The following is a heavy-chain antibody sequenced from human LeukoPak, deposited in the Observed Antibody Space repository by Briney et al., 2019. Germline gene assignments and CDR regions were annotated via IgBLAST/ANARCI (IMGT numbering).Heavy chain of an antibody. V-gene: IGHV1-8*02. Sequence: ASVKVSCKASGYTFISYDINWVGRATGQGLEGMGWMNPNSGNTGYAQKFQGRVTMTRNTSISTAYMELSSLRSEDTAVYYCARGYGSRASRGAFDIWGQGTMVTVSS. D-gene: IGHD4-17*01. CDR2: MNPNSGNT. CDR3: ARGYGSRASRGAFDI. J-gene: IGHJ3*02. CDR1: GYTFISYD.